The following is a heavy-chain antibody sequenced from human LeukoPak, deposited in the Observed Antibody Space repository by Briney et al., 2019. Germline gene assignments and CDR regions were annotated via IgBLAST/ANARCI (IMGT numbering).Heavy chain of an antibody. Sequence: ASVKVSCKASGYTFTSYGISWVRQAPGQGLEWMGWISPYNGNTNYAQKLQGRITVTTDTSTSIAYMDLRSLRSDDTAVYYCARDLSSGTYSLNFDYWGQGTLVTVSS. CDR1: GYTFTSYG. CDR2: ISPYNGNT. J-gene: IGHJ4*02. V-gene: IGHV1-18*01. D-gene: IGHD1-26*01. CDR3: ARDLSSGTYSLNFDY.